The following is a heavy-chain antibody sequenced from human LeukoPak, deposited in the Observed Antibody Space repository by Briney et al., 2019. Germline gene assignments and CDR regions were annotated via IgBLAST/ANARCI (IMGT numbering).Heavy chain of an antibody. D-gene: IGHD6-13*01. V-gene: IGHV4-39*07. CDR2: IYYSGST. CDR1: GGSISSSSYY. J-gene: IGHJ4*02. Sequence: SETLSLTCTVSGGSISSSSYYWGWIRQPPGKGLEWIGSIYYSGSTYYNPSLKSRVTISVDTSKNQFSLKLSSVTAADTAVYYCARALYSSWYSDYWGQGTLVTVSS. CDR3: ARALYSSWYSDY.